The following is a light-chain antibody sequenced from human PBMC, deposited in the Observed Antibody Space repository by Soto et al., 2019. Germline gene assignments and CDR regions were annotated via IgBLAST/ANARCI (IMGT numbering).Light chain of an antibody. J-gene: IGLJ2*01. CDR2: EHN. V-gene: IGLV6-57*03. Sequence: NFMLTQPHSVSESPGKTVTISCTRSSGSIAINYVQWYQQRPGSAPTTVIYEHNQRPSGVPDRFSGSTDGSSNSASLTISGLQTEDEADYYCQSYDSYTVVFGGGTKLTVL. CDR1: SGSIAINY. CDR3: QSYDSYTVV.